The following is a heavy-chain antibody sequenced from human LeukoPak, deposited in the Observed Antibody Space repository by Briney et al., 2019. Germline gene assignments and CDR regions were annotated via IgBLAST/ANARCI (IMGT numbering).Heavy chain of an antibody. CDR2: ISGSGGST. CDR3: AKGLEAMVTYPFDY. D-gene: IGHD5-18*01. V-gene: IGHV3-23*01. Sequence: GGSLRLSCAGSGFTFSSYAMSWVRQAPGKGLEWVSAISGSGGSTYYADSVKGRFTISRDSSKNTLYLQMNSLRAEDTAVYYCAKGLEAMVTYPFDYWGQGTLVTVSS. J-gene: IGHJ4*02. CDR1: GFTFSSYA.